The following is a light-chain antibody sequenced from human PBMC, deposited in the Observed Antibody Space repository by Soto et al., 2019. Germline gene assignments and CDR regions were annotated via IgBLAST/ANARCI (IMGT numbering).Light chain of an antibody. CDR3: VLYMSSGTPGYV. CDR2: STN. V-gene: IGLV8-61*01. Sequence: QAVVTQEPSFSVSPGRTVTLTCGLTSGSVSTSYYPSWYQQTPGQAPRTLIYSTNTRSSGVPDRFSGSILGNKAALTITGAQADDESDYYCVLYMSSGTPGYVFGTGTKVTVL. J-gene: IGLJ1*01. CDR1: SGSVSTSYY.